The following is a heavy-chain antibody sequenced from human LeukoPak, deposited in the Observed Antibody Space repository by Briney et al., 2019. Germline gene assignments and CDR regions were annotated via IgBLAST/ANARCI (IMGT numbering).Heavy chain of an antibody. Sequence: GGSLRLSCAASVFTFSNHGMNWVRQAPGKGLEWVSGISPGGDTQYYADSVRGRFTISRDNSKNTMYLQMNSLRAEDTAVYYCARVYCSGGSCYIGAFDIWGQGTMVTVSS. CDR3: ARVYCSGGSCYIGAFDI. V-gene: IGHV3-23*01. CDR1: VFTFSNHG. CDR2: ISPGGDTQ. D-gene: IGHD2-15*01. J-gene: IGHJ3*02.